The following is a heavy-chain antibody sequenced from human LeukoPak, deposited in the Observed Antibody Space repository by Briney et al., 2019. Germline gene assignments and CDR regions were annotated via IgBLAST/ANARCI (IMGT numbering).Heavy chain of an antibody. CDR3: ARDTMLGMGNP. CDR1: GFTFSSYW. Sequence: GGSPRLSCAASGFTFSSYWMHWVRQAPGKGLVWVSRINNDGSTTRYADSVKGRFTISRDNAKNTLYLQMNSLRAEDTAVYYCARDTMLGMGNPWGQGTLVTVSS. D-gene: IGHD3-10*02. V-gene: IGHV3-74*01. J-gene: IGHJ5*02. CDR2: INNDGSTT.